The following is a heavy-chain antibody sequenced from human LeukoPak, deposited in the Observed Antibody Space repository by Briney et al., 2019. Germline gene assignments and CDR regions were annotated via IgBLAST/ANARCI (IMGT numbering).Heavy chain of an antibody. CDR1: GGSFGGYY. J-gene: IGHJ4*02. V-gene: IGHV4-34*01. CDR2: INYSGST. CDR3: AREHELAAAGTELDY. Sequence: PSETLSLTCAVYGGSFGGYYWSWIRQPPGKGLEWIGEINYSGSTNYNPSLKSRVTISVDTSKNQFSLKLSSVTAADTAVYYCAREHELAAAGTELDYWGQGTLVTVSS. D-gene: IGHD6-13*01.